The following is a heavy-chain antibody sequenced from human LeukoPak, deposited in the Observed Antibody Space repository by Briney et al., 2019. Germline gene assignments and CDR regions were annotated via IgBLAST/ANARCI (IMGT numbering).Heavy chain of an antibody. D-gene: IGHD1-26*01. CDR3: AKGGKWDVTPFDY. V-gene: IGHV3-23*01. CDR2: ISGGGGST. Sequence: GGSLRLSCAASGFTLSSYAMSWVRQAPGKGLEWVSTISGGGGSTYYADSVKGRFTISRDNSKNTLYLQVNSLRAEDTAVYYCAKGGKWDVTPFDYWGQGTLVTVPS. CDR1: GFTLSSYA. J-gene: IGHJ4*02.